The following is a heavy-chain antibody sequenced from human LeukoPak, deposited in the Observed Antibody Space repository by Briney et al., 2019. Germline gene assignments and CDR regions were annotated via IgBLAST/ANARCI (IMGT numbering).Heavy chain of an antibody. D-gene: IGHD2-2*01. CDR1: GFTFSSYG. V-gene: IGHV3-30*02. J-gene: IGHJ6*03. Sequence: GGSLRLSCAASGFTFSSYGMHWVRQAPGKGLEWVAFIRYDGSNKYYADSVKGRFTISRGNSKNTLYLQMNSLRAEDTAVYYCANFEVVVVPAAYYYYYYMDVWGKGTTVTVSS. CDR2: IRYDGSNK. CDR3: ANFEVVVVPAAYYYYYYMDV.